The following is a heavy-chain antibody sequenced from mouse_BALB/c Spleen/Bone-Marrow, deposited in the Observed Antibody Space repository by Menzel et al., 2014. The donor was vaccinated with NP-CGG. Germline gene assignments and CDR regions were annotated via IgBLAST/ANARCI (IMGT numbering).Heavy chain of an antibody. V-gene: IGHV5-12-2*01. CDR1: GFTFIAYT. CDR3: ARHGEERPVLAMDY. CDR2: INNGGGST. J-gene: IGHJ4*01. Sequence: EVMLVESGGGLVEPGGSLKLSCAASGFTFIAYTMSRVRQTPEKRLEWVAYINNGGGSTYYPDTVKGRFTISRDNAKNTLYLQMSSLKSEDTAMYYCARHGEERPVLAMDYWGQGTSVTVSS. D-gene: IGHD2-14*01.